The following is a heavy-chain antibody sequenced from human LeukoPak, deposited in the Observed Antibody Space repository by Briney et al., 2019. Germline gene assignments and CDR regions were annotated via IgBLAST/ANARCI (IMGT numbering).Heavy chain of an antibody. CDR2: ISSSSSYI. Sequence: PGGSLRLSCAASGFTFSSYSMNWVRQAPGKGLKWVSSISSSSSYIYYADSVKGRFTISRDNAKNSLYLQMSSLRAEDTAVYYCARDSDILTGYSYYWGQGTLVTVSS. CDR1: GFTFSSYS. V-gene: IGHV3-21*01. J-gene: IGHJ4*02. D-gene: IGHD3-9*01. CDR3: ARDSDILTGYSYY.